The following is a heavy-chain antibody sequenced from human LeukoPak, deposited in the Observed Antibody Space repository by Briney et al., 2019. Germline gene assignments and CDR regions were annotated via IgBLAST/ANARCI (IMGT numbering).Heavy chain of an antibody. D-gene: IGHD6-19*01. CDR1: GFTFDDYT. V-gene: IGHV3-43*01. Sequence: PGGSLRLSCAASGFTFDDYTMHWGRQAPGKGLEWVSLISRDGGSTYYADSVKGRYHISRDNSKNSLYLQMNSLRTEDTALYYCAKEGDSSGLFDYWGQGTLVTVSS. CDR2: ISRDGGST. J-gene: IGHJ4*02. CDR3: AKEGDSSGLFDY.